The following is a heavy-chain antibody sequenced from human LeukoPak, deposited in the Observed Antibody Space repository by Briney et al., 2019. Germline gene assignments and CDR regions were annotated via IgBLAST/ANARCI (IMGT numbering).Heavy chain of an antibody. CDR2: IPYSGTT. CDR3: ARAAWRGSNSRDAFDI. J-gene: IGHJ3*02. Sequence: PSETLSLTCTVSGGSISSGGDYWSWMRQLPGKGLEWIGYIPYSGTTYYNPSLTSRISISLATSKKQFSLEVSSVTAADTAVYYCARAAWRGSNSRDAFDIWGLGTVVTVSS. D-gene: IGHD4/OR15-4a*01. V-gene: IGHV4-31*03. CDR1: GGSISSGGDY.